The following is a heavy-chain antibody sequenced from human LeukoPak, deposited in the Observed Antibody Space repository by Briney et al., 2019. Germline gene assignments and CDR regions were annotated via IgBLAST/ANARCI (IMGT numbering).Heavy chain of an antibody. CDR3: AKEVVRFGEPSYYMDV. CDR1: GFTFSSYS. J-gene: IGHJ6*03. V-gene: IGHV3-48*01. D-gene: IGHD3-10*01. Sequence: PGGSLRLSCAVSGFTFSSYSMNWVRQTPGKGLEWISYISSSSDIIYYADSVKGRFTISRDNSKNTLYLQMDSLRAEDTAVYYCAKEVVRFGEPSYYMDVWGKGTTVTVSS. CDR2: ISSSSDII.